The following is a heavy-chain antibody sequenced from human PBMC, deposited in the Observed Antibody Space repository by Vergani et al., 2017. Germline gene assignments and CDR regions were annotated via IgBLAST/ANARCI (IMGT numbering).Heavy chain of an antibody. J-gene: IGHJ6*02. CDR3: ARDTAYYYYDGMDV. V-gene: IGHV1-69*04. Sequence: QVQLVQSGAEVKKPGSSVKVSCKASGGTFSSYAISWVRQAPGQGLEWMGRIIPILGIANYAQKFQGRVTITADKSTSTAYMELSSLRSEDTAVYYCARDTAYYYYDGMDVWGQGTTVTVSS. CDR2: IIPILGIA. CDR1: GGTFSSYA.